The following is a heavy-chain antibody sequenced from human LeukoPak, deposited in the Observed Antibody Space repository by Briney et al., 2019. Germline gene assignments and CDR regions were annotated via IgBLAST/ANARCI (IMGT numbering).Heavy chain of an antibody. CDR2: IWYDGSNK. CDR1: GFTFSSYG. V-gene: IGHV3-33*01. Sequence: GGSLRLSCASSGFTFSSYGMHWVRQAPGKGLAGVGVIWYDGSNKYYADSVKGRLTISRDNSKNTLYLQMNSLRAEDTAVYYCASAYDSSGYYYPDRYWGQGTLVTVSS. D-gene: IGHD3-22*01. CDR3: ASAYDSSGYYYPDRY. J-gene: IGHJ4*02.